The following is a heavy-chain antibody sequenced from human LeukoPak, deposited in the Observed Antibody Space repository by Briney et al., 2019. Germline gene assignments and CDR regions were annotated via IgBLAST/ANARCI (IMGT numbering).Heavy chain of an antibody. D-gene: IGHD6-6*01. CDR2: IYYSGST. V-gene: IGHV4-39*07. J-gene: IGHJ4*02. CDR1: GGSISSSSYY. Sequence: SETQSLTCTVSGGSISSSSYYWGWIRQPPGKGLEWIGSIYYSGSTYYNPSLKSRVTISVDTSKNQFSLKLSSVTAADTAVYYCAREGPGIAARFDYWGQGTLVTVSS. CDR3: AREGPGIAARFDY.